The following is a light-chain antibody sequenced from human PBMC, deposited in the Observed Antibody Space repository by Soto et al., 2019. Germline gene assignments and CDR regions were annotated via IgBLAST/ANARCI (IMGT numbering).Light chain of an antibody. V-gene: IGKV3-11*01. J-gene: IGKJ1*01. CDR3: QQRSNWPRGT. CDR2: DAS. Sequence: EIVLTQSPATLSLSPGERATLSCRASQSVSSYLAWYQQKPGQAPRLLIYDASNRATGIPARFSGSGSGTDFTLTISSREHEDFAVYYCQQRSNWPRGTFGQGTKVEIK. CDR1: QSVSSY.